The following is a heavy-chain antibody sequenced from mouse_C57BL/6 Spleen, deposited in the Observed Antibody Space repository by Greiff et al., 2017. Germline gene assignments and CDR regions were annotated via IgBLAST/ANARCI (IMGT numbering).Heavy chain of an antibody. CDR2: IYPGSGNT. CDR3: ARGTDWDWFAY. V-gene: IGHV1-76*01. Sequence: QVHVKQSGAELVRPGASVKLSCKASGYTFTDYYINWVKQRPGQGLEWIARIYPGSGNTYYNEKFKGKATLTAEKSSSTAYMQLSSLTSEDSAVYFCARGTDWDWFAYWGQGTLVTVSA. J-gene: IGHJ3*01. CDR1: GYTFTDYY. D-gene: IGHD4-1*01.